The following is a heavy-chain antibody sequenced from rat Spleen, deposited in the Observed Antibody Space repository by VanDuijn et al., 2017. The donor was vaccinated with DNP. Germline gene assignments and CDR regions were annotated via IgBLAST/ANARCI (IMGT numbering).Heavy chain of an antibody. V-gene: IGHV5-31*01. CDR3: TRVGDLHDGGDGDALDA. CDR2: ITSGAGTT. J-gene: IGHJ4*01. Sequence: EVQLVESGGDLVQPGRYLKLSCVASGFTFSYYWMTWIRQVPGKGLEWIASITSGAGTTSYADSVKGRFTVSRDDARNTLYLQMNSLRSEDTATYYCTRVGDLHDGGDGDALDAWGQGTSVTVSS. CDR1: GFTFSYYW. D-gene: IGHD1-12*02.